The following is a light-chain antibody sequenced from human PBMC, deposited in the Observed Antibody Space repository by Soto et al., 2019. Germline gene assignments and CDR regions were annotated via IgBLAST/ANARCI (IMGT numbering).Light chain of an antibody. CDR1: QSVSSNY. J-gene: IGKJ4*01. V-gene: IGKV3-20*01. CDR3: QQYVMSQLT. CDR2: GAS. Sequence: EIVLTQSPGTLSLSPGERATLSCRASQSVSSNYLAWYQQKPGQAPRLLIYGASSRATGIPDRFSGSGSGTDFTLTISRLEPEDFAVYYCQQYVMSQLTFGGGGMVDIK.